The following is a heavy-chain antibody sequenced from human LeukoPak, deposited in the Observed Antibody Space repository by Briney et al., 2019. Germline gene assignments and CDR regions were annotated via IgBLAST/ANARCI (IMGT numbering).Heavy chain of an antibody. CDR2: IYYSGST. CDR3: ARRIAAAGTPFDY. J-gene: IGHJ4*02. CDR1: GGSASSSSYY. D-gene: IGHD6-13*01. V-gene: IGHV4-39*01. Sequence: PSETLSLTCTVSGGSASSSSYYWGWIRQPPGKGLEWIGSIYYSGSTYYNPSLKSRVTISVDTSKNQFSLKLSSVTAADTAVYYCARRIAAAGTPFDYWGQGILVTVSS.